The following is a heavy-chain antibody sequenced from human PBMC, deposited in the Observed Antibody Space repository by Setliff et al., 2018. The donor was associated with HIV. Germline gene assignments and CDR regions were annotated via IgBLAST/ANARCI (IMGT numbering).Heavy chain of an antibody. CDR2: IIPIFGTA. V-gene: IGHV1-69*13. CDR1: GGTFSSYV. J-gene: IGHJ5*02. CDR3: ARDFSGQQLVGGWFDP. Sequence: ASVKVSCKASGGTFSSYVISWVRQAPGQGLEWMGGIIPIFGTANYAQKFQGRVTITADESTSTAYMELSSLRSDDTAVYYCARDFSGQQLVGGWFDPWGQGTLVT. D-gene: IGHD6-13*01.